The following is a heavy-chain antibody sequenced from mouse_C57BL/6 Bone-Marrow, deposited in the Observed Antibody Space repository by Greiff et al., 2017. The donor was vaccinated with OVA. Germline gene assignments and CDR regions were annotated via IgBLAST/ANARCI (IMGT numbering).Heavy chain of an antibody. CDR3: ATYYDGSSRYWYFDV. CDR1: GYTFTSYG. CDR2: IYPRSGNT. V-gene: IGHV1-81*01. D-gene: IGHD1-1*01. J-gene: IGHJ1*03. Sequence: VQLQESGAELARPGASVKMSCKASGYTFTSYGISWVKQRTGQGLEWIGEIYPRSGNTYYNEKFKGKATLTADKSSSTAYMELRSLTSEDSAVYFCATYYDGSSRYWYFDVWGTGTTVTVSS.